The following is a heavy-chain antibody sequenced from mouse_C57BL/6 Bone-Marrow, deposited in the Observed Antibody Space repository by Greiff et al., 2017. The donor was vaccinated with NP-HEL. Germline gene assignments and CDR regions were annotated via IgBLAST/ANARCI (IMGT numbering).Heavy chain of an antibody. V-gene: IGHV1-82*01. Sequence: VQLQQSGPELVKPGASVKISCKASGYAFSSSWMNWVKQRPGKGLEWIGRIYPGDGDTNYNGKFKGKATLTADKSSSTAYMQLSSLTSEDSAVYFCAREDYYGRPYYFDYWGQGTTLTVSS. CDR1: GYAFSSSW. CDR2: IYPGDGDT. CDR3: AREDYYGRPYYFDY. D-gene: IGHD1-1*01. J-gene: IGHJ2*01.